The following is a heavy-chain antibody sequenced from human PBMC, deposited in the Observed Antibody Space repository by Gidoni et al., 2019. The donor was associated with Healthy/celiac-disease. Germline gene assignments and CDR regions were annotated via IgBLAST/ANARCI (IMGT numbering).Heavy chain of an antibody. CDR2: IGTAGDT. J-gene: IGHJ6*02. V-gene: IGHV3-13*01. CDR3: ARGGGSTIFGVVTLQYGMDV. D-gene: IGHD3-3*01. CDR1: GFTFSSYD. Sequence: EVQLVESGGGLVQPGGSLRLSCAASGFTFSSYDMHWVRQATGKGLEWVSAIGTAGDTYYPGSVKGRFTISRENAKNSLYLQMNSLRAGDTAVYYCARGGGSTIFGVVTLQYGMDVWGQGTTVTVSS.